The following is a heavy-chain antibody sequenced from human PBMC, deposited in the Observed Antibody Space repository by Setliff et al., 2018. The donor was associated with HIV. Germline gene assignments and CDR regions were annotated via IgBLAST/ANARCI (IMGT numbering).Heavy chain of an antibody. J-gene: IGHJ4*02. CDR2: ISSSGST. D-gene: IGHD6-19*01. CDR3: VRDPGYSSGWSGTTFDY. V-gene: IGHV4-61*09. CDR1: SGSIRRGSYY. Sequence: SETLSLTCTFSSGSIRRGSYYWNWIRQPVGEGLEWIGHISSSGSTNYNPSLKNRVSLSLDTSKNQFSLKLRSVFAADTAVYYCVRDPGYSSGWSGTTFDYWGLGTLVTVSS.